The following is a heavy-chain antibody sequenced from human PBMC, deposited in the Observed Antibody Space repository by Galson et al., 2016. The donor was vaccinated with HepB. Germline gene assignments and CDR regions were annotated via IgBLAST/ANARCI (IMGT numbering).Heavy chain of an antibody. CDR2: XIPXXXTG. V-gene: IGHV1-69*01. J-gene: IGHJ2*01. D-gene: IGHD5-18*01. Sequence: SCKASGGTLSSYAISWVRQAPGQGPEWMGXXIPXXXTGXXXQNXXGRAPSIADEPTSXXYMELXHRRSEDTAVYYCARTVTDPATLDWYFDLWGRVTLVTVSS. CDR1: GGTLSSYA. CDR3: ARTVTDPATLDWYFDL.